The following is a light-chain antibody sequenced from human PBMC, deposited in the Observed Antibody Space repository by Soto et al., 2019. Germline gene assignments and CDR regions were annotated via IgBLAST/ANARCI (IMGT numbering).Light chain of an antibody. Sequence: DIQMTQSPSSLSASVLDIATITCRSSQSISSYLNWYQQKPGKAPKLLIYATSSLQSGVPSRFSGSGSGTDFTLTISSLKTEDFANYYCQQSYSTPPGTFGHGTKVDIK. J-gene: IGKJ1*01. CDR1: QSISSY. CDR3: QQSYSTPPGT. CDR2: ATS. V-gene: IGKV1-39*01.